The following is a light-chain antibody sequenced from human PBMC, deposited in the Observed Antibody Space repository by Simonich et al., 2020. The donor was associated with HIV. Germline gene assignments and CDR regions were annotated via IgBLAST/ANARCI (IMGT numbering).Light chain of an antibody. V-gene: IGKV3-15*01. Sequence: EIVMTQSPAPLSVSPGDRATLSCRAIQSVSSNLAWYQEKPGQAPRLLIYGASTRASGIPARFSGSGSGTDFTLTISSMQSEDFALYYCQQYGSSPGGTFGQGTKVEIK. CDR1: QSVSSN. CDR3: QQYGSSPGGT. CDR2: GAS. J-gene: IGKJ1*01.